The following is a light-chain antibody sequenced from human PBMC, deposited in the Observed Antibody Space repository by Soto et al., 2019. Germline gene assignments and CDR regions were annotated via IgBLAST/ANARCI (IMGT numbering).Light chain of an antibody. V-gene: IGLV2-14*01. Sequence: QSVLTQPASVSGSPGQSIAISCTGTSSDVGAYNYVSWYQQHPAKAPKLMIYDVTNRPSGVSDRFSGSNSGNTASLTISGLQAEDEADYYCISYTTSSTYVFGSGTKVTVL. CDR1: SSDVGAYNY. CDR2: DVT. J-gene: IGLJ1*01. CDR3: ISYTTSSTYV.